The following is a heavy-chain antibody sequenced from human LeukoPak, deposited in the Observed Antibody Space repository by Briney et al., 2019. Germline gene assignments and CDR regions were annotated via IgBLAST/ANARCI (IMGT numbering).Heavy chain of an antibody. D-gene: IGHD3-22*01. V-gene: IGHV1-46*01. CDR1: GYTFTSYY. CDR3: ATDRWADYYDSSGYYSTGYYFDY. Sequence: ASVKVSCKASGYTFTSYYMHWVRQAPGQGLEWMGIINPNGGSTSYAQKFQGRVTMTEDTSTDTAYMELSSLRSEDTAVYYCATDRWADYYDSSGYYSTGYYFDYWGQGTLVTVSS. CDR2: INPNGGST. J-gene: IGHJ4*02.